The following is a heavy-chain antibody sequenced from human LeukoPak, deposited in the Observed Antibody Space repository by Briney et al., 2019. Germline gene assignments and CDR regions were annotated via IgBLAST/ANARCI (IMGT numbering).Heavy chain of an antibody. V-gene: IGHV3-23*01. D-gene: IGHD6-13*01. CDR1: GFTFSSYA. CDR3: AEGIAAAGTTHFDY. Sequence: GGSLRLSYAASGFTFSSYAMSWVRQAPGKGLEWVSTISGSGGSTYYADSVKGRFTISRDNSKSTLYLQVNSLRAEDTAVYYCAEGIAAAGTTHFDYWGQGTLVTVSS. J-gene: IGHJ4*02. CDR2: ISGSGGST.